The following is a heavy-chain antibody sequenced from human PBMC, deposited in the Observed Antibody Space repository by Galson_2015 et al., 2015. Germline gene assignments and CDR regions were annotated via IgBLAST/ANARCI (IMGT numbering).Heavy chain of an antibody. V-gene: IGHV3-23*01. J-gene: IGHJ4*02. Sequence: SLRLSCAASGFTFSNYAMNWVRQAPGKGLEWVSGISRSGSATNHADSVKGRLTVSRGNSKNTLYLQMNSLTADDTAVYHCAKVEGDGAAPGKRPFDYWGQGTLVIVSS. D-gene: IGHD6-13*01. CDR1: GFTFSNYA. CDR3: AKVEGDGAAPGKRPFDY. CDR2: ISRSGSAT.